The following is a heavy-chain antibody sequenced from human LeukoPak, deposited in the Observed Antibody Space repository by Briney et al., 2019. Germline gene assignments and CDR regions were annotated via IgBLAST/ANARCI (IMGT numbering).Heavy chain of an antibody. CDR3: ARRKGSGGYKDWFDP. V-gene: IGHV4-59*08. CDR1: GGSISSFY. J-gene: IGHJ5*02. CDR2: INYSGSA. Sequence: KTSETLSLTCTVSGGSISSFYWSWIRQPPGKGLEWIGYINYSGSAGYNPSLKSRVTMSVDTSKNQFSLKLNSVTAADTAIYYCARRKGSGGYKDWFDPWDQGTLVSVFS. D-gene: IGHD6-19*01.